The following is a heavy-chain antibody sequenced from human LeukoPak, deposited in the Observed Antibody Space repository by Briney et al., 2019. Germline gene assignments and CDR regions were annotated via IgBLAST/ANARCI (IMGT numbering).Heavy chain of an antibody. J-gene: IGHJ6*02. D-gene: IGHD3-22*01. V-gene: IGHV3-7*01. CDR1: HFTFTTYW. CDR2: IKPDGSET. Sequence: GGSLRLSCAASHFTFTTYWMSWVRQAPGKGLEWVANIKPDGSETYYVDSVKGRFTISRDNAKNSLYLQMNSLRAEDTAVYYCARDTNTYYYDSSGYRGFYYGMDVWGQGTTVTVSS. CDR3: ARDTNTYYYDSSGYRGFYYGMDV.